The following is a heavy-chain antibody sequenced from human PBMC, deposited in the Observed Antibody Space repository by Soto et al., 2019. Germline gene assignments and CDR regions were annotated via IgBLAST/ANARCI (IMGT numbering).Heavy chain of an antibody. V-gene: IGHV1-18*01. CDR3: ASAVTTYYYYYMDV. J-gene: IGHJ6*03. CDR1: GYTFTIYG. Sequence: ASVKVSCKASGYTFTIYGISWVLQAPGQGLEWMGWISAYNGNTNYAQKLQGRVTMTTDTSTSTAYMELRSLRSDDTVVYYCASAVTTYYYYYMDVWGKGTTVTVSS. D-gene: IGHD4-4*01. CDR2: ISAYNGNT.